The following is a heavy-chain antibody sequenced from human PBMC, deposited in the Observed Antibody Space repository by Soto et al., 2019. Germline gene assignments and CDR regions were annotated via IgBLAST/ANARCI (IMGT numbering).Heavy chain of an antibody. Sequence: PGGSLRLSCAASGFTVSNNYMSWVRKDTGKGLEWVSVIYSGGSTYYADSVKGRFTISRDGSKNTLYLQMNSLRAEDTAVYYCARVRPDWSFSVDYWGQGTLVTVSS. D-gene: IGHD3-9*01. CDR3: ARVRPDWSFSVDY. CDR2: IYSGGST. J-gene: IGHJ4*02. V-gene: IGHV3-66*01. CDR1: GFTVSNNY.